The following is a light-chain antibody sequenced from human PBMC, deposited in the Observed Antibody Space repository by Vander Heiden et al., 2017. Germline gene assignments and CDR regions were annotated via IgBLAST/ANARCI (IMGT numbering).Light chain of an antibody. CDR2: QDS. J-gene: IGLJ2*01. Sequence: SYELPQPPSVSVSTGQTASITCSGGKRGDKCACWHQQKPGQSPVLVIYQDSKRPSGITERFSGSNSVNTATLTISGTQAMDEADYYCQAWDSSTVVFGGGTKLTVL. V-gene: IGLV3-1*01. CDR1: KRGDKC. CDR3: QAWDSSTVV.